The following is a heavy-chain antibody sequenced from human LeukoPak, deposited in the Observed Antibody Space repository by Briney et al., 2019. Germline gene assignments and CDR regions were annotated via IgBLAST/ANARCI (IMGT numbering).Heavy chain of an antibody. V-gene: IGHV3-23*01. CDR3: AKIERWLVHGFDL. CDR1: GFTFSSYA. Sequence: GGSLRLSCAASGFTFSSYAMNWVRQAPGKGLEWVASISGNGGSTYYADSVKGRFTISRDNSRNAVFLQVISPRDDDTAIYYCAKIERWLVHGFDLWGRGTLVTVSS. CDR2: ISGNGGST. J-gene: IGHJ2*01. D-gene: IGHD6-19*01.